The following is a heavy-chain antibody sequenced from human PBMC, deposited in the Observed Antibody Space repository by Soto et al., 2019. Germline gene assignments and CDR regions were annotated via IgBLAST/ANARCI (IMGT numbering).Heavy chain of an antibody. CDR2: IFYSGST. CDR3: ASANCGGDCSYRHDRYYFES. J-gene: IGHJ4*02. Sequence: QVQLQESGPGLVQPSQSLSLTCTVSGGSITSDDYYWSWIRQPPGRGLEWIGYIFYSGSTHYNPSIKSRFIISLDTSKKQVSLKLSSVTAADTAVYYCASANCGGDCSYRHDRYYFESWGQGTLVTVSS. D-gene: IGHD2-21*02. CDR1: GGSITSDDYY. V-gene: IGHV4-30-4*01.